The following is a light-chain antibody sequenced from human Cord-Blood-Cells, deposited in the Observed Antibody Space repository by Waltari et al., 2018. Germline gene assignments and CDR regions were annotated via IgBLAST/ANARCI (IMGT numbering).Light chain of an antibody. V-gene: IGLV2-23*02. CDR1: SSDVGSYNL. J-gene: IGLJ2*01. CDR2: EVS. CDR3: CSYACSSTLV. Sequence: QSALTQPASVSGSPGQSITISCTGTSSDVGSYNLVSWYQQHPGKAPKSMIYEVSKRPSGVANRFSGSKSGNTASLTIAGLQAEDEADYYCCSYACSSTLVFGGGTKLTVL.